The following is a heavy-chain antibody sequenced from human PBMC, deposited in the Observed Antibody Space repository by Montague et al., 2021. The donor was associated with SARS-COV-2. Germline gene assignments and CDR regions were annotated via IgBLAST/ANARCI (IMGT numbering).Heavy chain of an antibody. V-gene: IGHV6-1*01. CDR1: GDSVSSNSAT. CDR3: TSGGEGNYNVMDV. CDR2: TYYRSKWYN. Sequence: CAISGDSVSSNSATWNWVRQSPSRGLEWLGRTYYRSKWYNDYAVSVRGRVTINPDTSKNQFSLQLNSVTPEDTAIYYCTSGGEGNYNVMDVWGQGTTVTASS. J-gene: IGHJ6*02. D-gene: IGHD3-10*01.